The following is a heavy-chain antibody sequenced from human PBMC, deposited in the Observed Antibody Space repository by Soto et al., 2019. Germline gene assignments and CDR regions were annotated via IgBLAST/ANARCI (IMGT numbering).Heavy chain of an antibody. Sequence: PGGSLRLSCAASGFTFSSYAMSWVRQAPGKGLEWVSAISGSGGSTYYADSVKGRFTISRDNSKNTLYLQMNSLRAEDTAVYYCAKALHLGELSPAGFDYWGQGTLVTVSS. CDR1: GFTFSSYA. J-gene: IGHJ4*02. CDR2: ISGSGGST. V-gene: IGHV3-23*01. CDR3: AKALHLGELSPAGFDY. D-gene: IGHD3-16*02.